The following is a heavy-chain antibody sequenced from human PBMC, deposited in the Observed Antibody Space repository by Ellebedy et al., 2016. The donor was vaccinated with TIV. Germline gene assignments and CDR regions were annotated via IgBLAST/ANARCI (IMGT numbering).Heavy chain of an antibody. CDR2: IKGDGSYA. Sequence: GESLKISCVASGFTFSDFWMHWVRQAPGKGLGWVSRIKGDGSYASYPDYVKGRFSISRDNARNTLYLQMDSLRAEDTAVYFCAKYLHIAAADYWGQGTLVTVAS. CDR3: AKYLHIAAADY. D-gene: IGHD6-13*01. CDR1: GFTFSDFW. V-gene: IGHV3-74*01. J-gene: IGHJ4*02.